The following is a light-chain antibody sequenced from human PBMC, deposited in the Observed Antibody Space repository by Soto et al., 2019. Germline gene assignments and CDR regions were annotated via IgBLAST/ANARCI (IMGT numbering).Light chain of an antibody. CDR1: SCDVGGYNY. V-gene: IGLV2-11*01. CDR3: HSYASSLRYV. Sequence: QSALTQPRSVSGSPGQTVTISCTGTSCDVGGYNYVHWYQQLPGTAPKVMIYDISNRPSGVPDRFSGSKSGNTASLAISGLQAEDEADYYCHSYASSLRYVLGTGTKLTVL. J-gene: IGLJ1*01. CDR2: DIS.